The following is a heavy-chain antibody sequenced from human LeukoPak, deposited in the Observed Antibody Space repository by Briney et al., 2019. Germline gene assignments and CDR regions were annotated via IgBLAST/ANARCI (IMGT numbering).Heavy chain of an antibody. Sequence: GASVKVSCKASGYTFTNYGISWVRQAPGQGLEWMGWISAYNGNTNYAQKLQGRVTMTTDTSTSTAYMELRSLRSDDTAVYYCARDTYYYDSSGYPSDIWGQGTMVTVSS. CDR1: GYTFTNYG. D-gene: IGHD3-22*01. V-gene: IGHV1-18*01. J-gene: IGHJ3*02. CDR3: ARDTYYYDSSGYPSDI. CDR2: ISAYNGNT.